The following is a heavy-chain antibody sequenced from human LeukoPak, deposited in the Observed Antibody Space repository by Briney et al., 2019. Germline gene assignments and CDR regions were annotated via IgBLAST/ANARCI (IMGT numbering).Heavy chain of an antibody. Sequence: PGGSLRLSCAASGFTFSSYAMSWVRQAPGKGLQWVSAISASGGSAYYADSVKGRFTISRDNSKNTLYLQVNSLRAEDTAVYYCAKGEWTFDYWGQGTLVTVSS. CDR2: ISASGGSA. CDR3: AKGEWTFDY. J-gene: IGHJ4*02. D-gene: IGHD2-8*01. CDR1: GFTFSSYA. V-gene: IGHV3-23*01.